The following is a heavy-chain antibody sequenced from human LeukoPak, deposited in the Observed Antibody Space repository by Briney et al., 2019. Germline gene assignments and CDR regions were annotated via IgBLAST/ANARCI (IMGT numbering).Heavy chain of an antibody. V-gene: IGHV1-18*01. CDR3: ARDFRSGSYAPIDY. CDR1: GYTFTSYG. J-gene: IGHJ4*02. CDR2: ISAYNGNT. Sequence: GASVKVSCKASGYTFTSYGISWVRQAPGQGLEWMGWISAYNGNTNYAQKLQGRVTMTTDTSTGTAYMELRSLRSDDTAVYYCARDFRSGSYAPIDYWGQGTLVTVSS. D-gene: IGHD1-26*01.